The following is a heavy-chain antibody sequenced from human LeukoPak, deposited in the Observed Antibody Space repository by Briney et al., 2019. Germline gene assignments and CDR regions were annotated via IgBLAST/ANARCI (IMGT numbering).Heavy chain of an antibody. CDR3: ARVRSLSQTAVIGWVWFDP. Sequence: PGGSLRLSCAASGFTFSSFDMHWVRHPTGQGLQWVSTIGTASDTYYPGSVEGRFTPSRDNAKNSLYLQMNSLTAGDTAVYYCARVRSLSQTAVIGWVWFDPWGQGSLVTVSS. J-gene: IGHJ5*02. D-gene: IGHD4-11*01. V-gene: IGHV3-13*01. CDR1: GFTFSSFD. CDR2: IGTASDT.